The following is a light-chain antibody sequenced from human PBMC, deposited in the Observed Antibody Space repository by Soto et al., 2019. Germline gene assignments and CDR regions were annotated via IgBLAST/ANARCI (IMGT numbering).Light chain of an antibody. Sequence: EIFFTHSPATLSLSPWYISSLSCMASQNVYTYFSWYQQKPGQAPRLLIYDASNRATGIPARFNASGSGTDFTLTISDLEPEDVAVYYCQQRTNWPITFGQGTRLEIK. CDR1: QNVYTY. J-gene: IGKJ5*01. CDR3: QQRTNWPIT. CDR2: DAS. V-gene: IGKV3-11*01.